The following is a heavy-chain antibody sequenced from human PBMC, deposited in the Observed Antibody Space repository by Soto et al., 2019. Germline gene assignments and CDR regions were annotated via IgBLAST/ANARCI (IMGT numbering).Heavy chain of an antibody. V-gene: IGHV4-39*01. Sequence: PSETLSLTCTVSGGSISSSNYYWGWIRQPPGKGLEWIGSIYYSGSTYYNPSLKSRVTISVDTSKNQFSLKLSSVTAADTAVYYCARALILWFGSGGPRFDPWGQGTLVTVSS. CDR2: IYYSGST. D-gene: IGHD3-10*01. CDR1: GGSISSSNYY. CDR3: ARALILWFGSGGPRFDP. J-gene: IGHJ5*02.